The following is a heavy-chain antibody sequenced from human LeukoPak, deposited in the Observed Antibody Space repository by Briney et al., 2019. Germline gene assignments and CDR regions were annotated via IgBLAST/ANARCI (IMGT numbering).Heavy chain of an antibody. Sequence: SETLSLTCTVSGGSISSGDDYWSWIRQPPGKGLEWIGYIYYSGSTYYNPSLKSRFTISVDTSKNQFSLKLSSVTAADTAVYYCARAEDYGDRWFDPWGQGTLVTVSS. CDR1: GGSISSGDDY. CDR3: ARAEDYGDRWFDP. V-gene: IGHV4-30-4*08. J-gene: IGHJ5*02. D-gene: IGHD4-17*01. CDR2: IYYSGST.